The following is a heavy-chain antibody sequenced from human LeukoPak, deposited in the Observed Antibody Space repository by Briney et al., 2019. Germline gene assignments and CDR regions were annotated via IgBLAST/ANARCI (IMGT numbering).Heavy chain of an antibody. D-gene: IGHD3-9*01. CDR2: IKSKTDGGTT. CDR3: TTGGSRNYDILTGYYIVDY. CDR1: GFTFSNAW. J-gene: IGHJ4*02. Sequence: AGGSLRLSCAASGFTFSNAWMSWVRQAPGKGLEWVGRIKSKTDGGTTDYAAPVKGRFTISRDDSKNTLYLQMNSLKTEDTAVYYCTTGGSRNYDILTGYYIVDYWGQGTLVTVSS. V-gene: IGHV3-15*01.